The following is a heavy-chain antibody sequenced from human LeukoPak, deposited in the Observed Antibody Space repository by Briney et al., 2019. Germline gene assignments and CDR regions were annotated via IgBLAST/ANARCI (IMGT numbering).Heavy chain of an antibody. CDR2: IYSGGST. J-gene: IGHJ4*02. V-gene: IGHV3-66*01. CDR3: ARGRYCSSTSCYLGY. CDR1: GFTVSSNY. D-gene: IGHD2-2*01. Sequence: GSLRLSCAASGFTVSSNYMSWVRQAPGKGLEWVSVIYSGGSTYYADSVKGRFTISRDNSKNTLYLQMNSLRAEDTAVYYCARGRYCSSTSCYLGYWGQGTLVTVSS.